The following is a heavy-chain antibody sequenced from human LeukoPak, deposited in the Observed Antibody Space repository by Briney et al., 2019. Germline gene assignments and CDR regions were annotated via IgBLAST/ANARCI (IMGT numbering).Heavy chain of an antibody. CDR1: GFTFSSYS. Sequence: GGSLRLSCAASGFTFSSYSMDWVRQAPGKGLEWVASINQDGGEIHYVDSVKGRFTISRDNAKNSLYLQMNSLTAEDTAVHYCVRAHHPGGWFDPWGQGTLVTVSS. D-gene: IGHD3-10*01. CDR3: VRAHHPGGWFDP. CDR2: INQDGGEI. V-gene: IGHV3-7*04. J-gene: IGHJ5*02.